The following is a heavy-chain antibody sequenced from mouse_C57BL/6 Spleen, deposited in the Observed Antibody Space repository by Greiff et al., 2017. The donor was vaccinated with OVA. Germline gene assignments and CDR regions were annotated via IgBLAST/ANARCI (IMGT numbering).Heavy chain of an antibody. Sequence: QVQLKESGAELARPGASVKLSCKASGYTFTSYGISWVKQRTGQGLEWIGEIYPRSGNTYYNEKFKGKATLTADKSSSTAYMELRSLTSEDSAVYFCARRDLGLFDYWGKGPTLTVSS. CDR2: IYPRSGNT. CDR3: ARRDLGLFDY. CDR1: GYTFTSYG. V-gene: IGHV1-81*01. D-gene: IGHD4-1*01. J-gene: IGHJ2*01.